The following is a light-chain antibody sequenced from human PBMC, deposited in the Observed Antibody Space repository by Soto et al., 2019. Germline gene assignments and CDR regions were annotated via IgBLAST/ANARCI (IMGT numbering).Light chain of an antibody. CDR1: QSVTSN. V-gene: IGKV3-20*01. CDR2: GAS. CDR3: QQYGYLVT. Sequence: EKVMTQSPATLSISPGERATLSCRASQSVTSNLAWYQQKPGRAHRLLIYGASSRATGIPDRFSGSGSGTDFTLTISRLEPEDFAMYYCQQYGYLVTFGGGTKVDIK. J-gene: IGKJ4*01.